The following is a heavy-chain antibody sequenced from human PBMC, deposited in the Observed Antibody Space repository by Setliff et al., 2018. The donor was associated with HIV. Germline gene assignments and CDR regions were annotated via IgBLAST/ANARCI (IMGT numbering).Heavy chain of an antibody. CDR3: ARGTAPRRGTNYGGNYPLDY. CDR1: GGSLTGYY. V-gene: IGHV4-34*01. CDR2: IHHGGAT. D-gene: IGHD4-17*01. J-gene: IGHJ4*02. Sequence: SETLSLTCAVYGGSLTGYYWSWIRQPPGMGLEWIGEIHHGGATKYNPSVKSRVTISVDTSKNQFSLQLSSVTAADTAVYFCARGTAPRRGTNYGGNYPLDYWGQGTLVTVSS.